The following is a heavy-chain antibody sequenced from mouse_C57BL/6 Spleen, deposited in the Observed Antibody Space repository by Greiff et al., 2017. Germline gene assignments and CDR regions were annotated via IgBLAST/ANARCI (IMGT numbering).Heavy chain of an antibody. D-gene: IGHD2-4*01. Sequence: LEESGAELVRPGASVKLSCKASGYTFTDYYINWVKQRPGQGLEWIARIYPGSGNTYYNEKFKGKATLTAEKSSSTAYMQLSSLTSEDSAVYFCARSGDYDRAWFAYWGQGTLVTVSA. CDR1: GYTFTDYY. CDR3: ARSGDYDRAWFAY. V-gene: IGHV1-76*01. CDR2: IYPGSGNT. J-gene: IGHJ3*01.